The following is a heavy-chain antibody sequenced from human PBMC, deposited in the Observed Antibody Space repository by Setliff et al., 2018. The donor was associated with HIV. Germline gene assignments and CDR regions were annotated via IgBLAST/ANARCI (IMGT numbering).Heavy chain of an antibody. CDR1: GGTFSSYA. CDR3: ARDYDILTGYTDYYYMDV. CDR2: INPSGGSK. J-gene: IGHJ6*03. D-gene: IGHD3-9*01. Sequence: GASVKVSCKASGGTFSSYAISWVRQAPGQGLEWMGIINPSGGSKSYAQKFQGRVTMTRDTSTSTVYMELSSLRSEDTAVYYCARDYDILTGYTDYYYMDVWGKGTTVTVSS. V-gene: IGHV1-46*01.